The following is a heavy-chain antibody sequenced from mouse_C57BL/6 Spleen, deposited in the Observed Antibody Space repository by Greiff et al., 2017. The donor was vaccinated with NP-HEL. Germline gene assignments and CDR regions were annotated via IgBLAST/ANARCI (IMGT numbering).Heavy chain of an antibody. J-gene: IGHJ4*01. CDR1: GYTFTDYY. V-gene: IGHV1-19*01. Sequence: VQLQQSGPVLVKPGASVKMSCKASGYTFTDYYMNWVKQSHGKSLEWIGVINPYNGGTSYNQKFKGKATLTVDKSSSTAYMELNSLTSEDSAVYYCASRGGYYAMDYWGQGTSVTVSS. CDR3: ASRGGYYAMDY. CDR2: INPYNGGT. D-gene: IGHD1-1*02.